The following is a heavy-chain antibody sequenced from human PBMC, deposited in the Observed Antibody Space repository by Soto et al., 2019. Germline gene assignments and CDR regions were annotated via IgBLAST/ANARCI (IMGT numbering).Heavy chain of an antibody. Sequence: GQLLESGGGMVQPGGSLRLSWAASGFTFSSFAMNWVRLPPGRGLERVAAVTSSASSTHYADSVKGRFTISRDNSKNTLYVEMNSLRCDDTAVYYGDKGGSVVLDPCDVWVQGTMVTVSS. CDR1: GFTFSSFA. V-gene: IGHV3-23*01. CDR3: DKGGSVVLDPCDV. J-gene: IGHJ3*01. D-gene: IGHD6-6*01. CDR2: VTSSASST.